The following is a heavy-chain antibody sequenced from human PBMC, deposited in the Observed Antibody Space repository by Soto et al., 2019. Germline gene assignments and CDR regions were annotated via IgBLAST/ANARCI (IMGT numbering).Heavy chain of an antibody. Sequence: EVQLVESGGGLVQPGRSLRLSCAASGFTFDDYAMHWVRQAPGKGLEWVSGISWNSGSIGYADSVKGRFTISRDNAKNSLYLQMNSLRAEDTALYYCAKAQSGVRYFEDWFDPWGQGTLVTVSS. J-gene: IGHJ5*02. V-gene: IGHV3-9*01. D-gene: IGHD3-9*01. CDR1: GFTFDDYA. CDR3: AKAQSGVRYFEDWFDP. CDR2: ISWNSGSI.